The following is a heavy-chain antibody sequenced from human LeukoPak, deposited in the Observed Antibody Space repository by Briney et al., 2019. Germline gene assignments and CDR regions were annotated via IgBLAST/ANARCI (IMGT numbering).Heavy chain of an antibody. CDR1: GFTFSSYS. Sequence: GGSLRLSCAASGFTFSSYSMNWVRQGPGKRLEWVSYISSSSSTIYYADSVKGRFTISRDNAKNSLYLQMNSLRAEDTAVYYCARGLVDAFDIWGQGTMVTVSS. J-gene: IGHJ3*02. CDR2: ISSSSSTI. D-gene: IGHD4-11*01. V-gene: IGHV3-48*01. CDR3: ARGLVDAFDI.